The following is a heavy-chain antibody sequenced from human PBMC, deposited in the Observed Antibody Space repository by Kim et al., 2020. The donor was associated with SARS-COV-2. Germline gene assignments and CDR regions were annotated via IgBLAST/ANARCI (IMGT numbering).Heavy chain of an antibody. D-gene: IGHD3-3*01. J-gene: IGHJ4*02. Sequence: GGSLRLSCAASGFTFSSYEMNWVRQAPGKGLEWVSYISSSGSTIYYADSVKGRFTISRDNAKNSLYLQMNSLRAEDTAVYYCARAGVYYDFWGGYLLGFDYWGQGTLVTVSS. V-gene: IGHV3-48*03. CDR3: ARAGVYYDFWGGYLLGFDY. CDR2: ISSSGSTI. CDR1: GFTFSSYE.